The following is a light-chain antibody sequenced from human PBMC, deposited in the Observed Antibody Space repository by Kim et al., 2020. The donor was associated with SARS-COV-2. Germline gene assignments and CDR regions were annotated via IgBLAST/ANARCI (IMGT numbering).Light chain of an antibody. CDR1: HDISNY. J-gene: IGKJ1*01. CDR2: GAS. CDR3: QSYNSVPWT. Sequence: ASVGDRVTITCRASHDISNYLAWFQHKPGKAPKLLIYGASALHSEVPSRFSGRGSGTDFTLTISSLQPEDVATFYCQSYNSVPWTFGQGTKVDIK. V-gene: IGKV1-27*01.